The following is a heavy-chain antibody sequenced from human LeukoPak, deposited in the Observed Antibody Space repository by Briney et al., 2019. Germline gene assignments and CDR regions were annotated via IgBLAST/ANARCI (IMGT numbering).Heavy chain of an antibody. CDR3: ARFSYSSSWYGIDY. V-gene: IGHV1-2*02. CDR1: GYTFTGYY. Sequence: ASAKVSCKASGYTFTGYYMHWVRQAPGQGLEWMGWINPNSGGTNYAQKFQGRVTMTRDTSISTAYMELSRLRSDDTAVYYCARFSYSSSWYGIDYWGQGTLVTVSS. CDR2: INPNSGGT. D-gene: IGHD6-13*01. J-gene: IGHJ4*02.